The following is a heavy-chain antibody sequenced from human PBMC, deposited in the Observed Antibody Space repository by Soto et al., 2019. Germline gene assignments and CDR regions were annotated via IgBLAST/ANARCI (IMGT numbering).Heavy chain of an antibody. CDR3: ARAPRWDYYDSSGYYYGLDY. D-gene: IGHD3-22*01. Sequence: QVQLVQSGAEVKRPGSSVKVSCKASGGTFSRYAISWVRQAPGQGLEWMGGIIPMFGKANYAQKFQGRVTITADESTSTAYMELSSLRSEDTAVYYCARAPRWDYYDSSGYYYGLDYWGQGTLVTVSS. J-gene: IGHJ4*02. CDR1: GGTFSRYA. V-gene: IGHV1-69*01. CDR2: IIPMFGKA.